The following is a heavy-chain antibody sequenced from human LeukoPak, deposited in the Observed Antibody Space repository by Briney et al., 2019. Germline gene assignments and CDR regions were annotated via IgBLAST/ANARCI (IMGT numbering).Heavy chain of an antibody. V-gene: IGHV1-2*06. Sequence: ASVKVSCKASGYTFTGYYMHWVRQAPGQGLELMGRINPNSGGTNYAQKFQGRVTMTRDTSISTAYMELSRLRSDDTAVYYCARRPGSGELLTVGNWFDPWGQGTLVTVSS. J-gene: IGHJ5*02. CDR3: ARRPGSGELLTVGNWFDP. D-gene: IGHD3-10*01. CDR1: GYTFTGYY. CDR2: INPNSGGT.